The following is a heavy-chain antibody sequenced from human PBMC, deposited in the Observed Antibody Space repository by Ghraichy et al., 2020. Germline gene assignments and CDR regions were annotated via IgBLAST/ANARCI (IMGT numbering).Heavy chain of an antibody. CDR1: GFTFSSYV. CDR2: ISGSGGST. J-gene: IGHJ4*02. Sequence: GGSLRLSCAASGFTFSSYVLSWVRQAPGKGLEWVSTISGSGGSTYFADSVKGRFTISRDNSKNTLYLQMNSLRAEDTAVYYCAKDLYDSSGYDVYWGQGTLVTVSS. CDR3: AKDLYDSSGYDVY. V-gene: IGHV3-23*01. D-gene: IGHD3-22*01.